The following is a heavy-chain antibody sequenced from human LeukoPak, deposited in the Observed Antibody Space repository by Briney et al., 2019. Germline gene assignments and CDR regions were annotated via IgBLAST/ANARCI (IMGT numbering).Heavy chain of an antibody. CDR2: ISHSGST. CDR1: GDSFSGFY. D-gene: IGHD2-2*01. V-gene: IGHV4-34*01. CDR3: ARGPLGYCSSSSCHGPDY. J-gene: IGHJ4*02. Sequence: PSETLSLTCAVYGDSFSGFYWSWIRQPPGKGLEWIGEISHSGSTNYNPSLKSRVTMSADTSKNQFSLRLSSVTAADTAVYYCARGPLGYCSSSSCHGPDYWGQGTLVTVSS.